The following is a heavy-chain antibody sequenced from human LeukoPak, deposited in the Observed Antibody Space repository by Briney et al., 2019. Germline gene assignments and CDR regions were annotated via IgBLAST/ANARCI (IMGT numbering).Heavy chain of an antibody. CDR1: GGSFSGYY. Sequence: SETLSLTCAVYGGSFSGYYWSWIRQPPGKGLEWIGEINQSGSTNYNPSLKTRVTISVDTFKNQFSLKLRSVTAADTAVYYCAQAHCSSTSCYAGWFDPWGQGTLVTVSS. CDR3: AQAHCSSTSCYAGWFDP. V-gene: IGHV4-34*01. J-gene: IGHJ5*02. CDR2: INQSGST. D-gene: IGHD2-2*01.